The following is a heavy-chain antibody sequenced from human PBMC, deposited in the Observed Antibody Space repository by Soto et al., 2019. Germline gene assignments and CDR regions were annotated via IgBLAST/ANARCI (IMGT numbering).Heavy chain of an antibody. CDR2: IWYDRSNK. D-gene: IGHD3-10*01. J-gene: IGHJ4*02. CDR3: ARELWFGELLFDY. V-gene: IGHV3-33*01. Sequence: GGSLRLSCAASGFTFSSYGMHWVRQAPGKGLEWVAVIWYDRSNKYYADSVKGRFTISRDNSKNTLYLQMNSLRAEDTAVYYCARELWFGELLFDYWGQGTLVTVSS. CDR1: GFTFSSYG.